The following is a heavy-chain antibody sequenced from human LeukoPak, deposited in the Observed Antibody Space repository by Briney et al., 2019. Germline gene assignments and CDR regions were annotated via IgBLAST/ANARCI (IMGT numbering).Heavy chain of an antibody. Sequence: GGSLRLSCAASGFTFSSYAMTWVRQAPGKGLEWVSHISNSGGGTFYADSVKGRFTISRDNSKNTLYLQLNSLRAEDTAVYYCAKDHYGSGSYYNPFDYWGQGTLVTVSS. D-gene: IGHD3-10*01. CDR1: GFTFSSYA. CDR3: AKDHYGSGSYYNPFDY. CDR2: ISNSGGGT. V-gene: IGHV3-23*01. J-gene: IGHJ4*02.